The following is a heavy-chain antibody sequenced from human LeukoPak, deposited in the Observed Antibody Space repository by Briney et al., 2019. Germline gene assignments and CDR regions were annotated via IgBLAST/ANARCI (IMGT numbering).Heavy chain of an antibody. D-gene: IGHD6-6*01. Sequence: SETLSLTCTVSGGSISSYYWSWIRQPAGKGLEWIGRIYTSGSTNYNPSLKSRVTMSVDTSKNQFSLKLSSVTAADTAVYYCARDRGWGAARTAFDYWGQGTLVTVPS. V-gene: IGHV4-4*07. CDR1: GGSISSYY. CDR2: IYTSGST. CDR3: ARDRGWGAARTAFDY. J-gene: IGHJ4*02.